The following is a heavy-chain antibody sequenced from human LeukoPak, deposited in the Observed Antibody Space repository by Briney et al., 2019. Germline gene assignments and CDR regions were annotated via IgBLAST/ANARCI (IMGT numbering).Heavy chain of an antibody. CDR2: ISYDGSNK. CDR1: GFTFSTYG. Sequence: GGSLRLSCAASGFTFSTYGMHWVRQAPGKGLEWVAVISYDGSNKYYTDSVKGRFTISRDNSKNKLYLQMNSLRTEDTAVYYCAKSDLGHRSRQVGHFDYWGQGTLVTVSS. D-gene: IGHD2-15*01. J-gene: IGHJ4*02. V-gene: IGHV3-30*18. CDR3: AKSDLGHRSRQVGHFDY.